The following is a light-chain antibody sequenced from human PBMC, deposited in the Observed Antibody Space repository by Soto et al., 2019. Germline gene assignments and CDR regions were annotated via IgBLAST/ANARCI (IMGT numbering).Light chain of an antibody. CDR3: QQLHDYPIT. CDR2: AAS. V-gene: IGKV1-39*01. J-gene: IGKJ5*01. CDR1: QSISTY. Sequence: DIQMTQSPSSLSASVGDRVTITCRASQSISTYLNWYQQKAGLAPKLLIYAASSLQSGVPSRFSGSGSGTDFTLTISSLQPEDFATYYCQQLHDYPITFGQGTRLEI.